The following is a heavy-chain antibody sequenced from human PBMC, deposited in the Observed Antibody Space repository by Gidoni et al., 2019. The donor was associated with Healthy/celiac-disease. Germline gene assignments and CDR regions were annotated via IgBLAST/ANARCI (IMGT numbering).Heavy chain of an antibody. CDR1: GYIFTSYY. V-gene: IGHV1-46*01. CDR3: AREESAYYDSSGYYGVDP. D-gene: IGHD3-22*01. J-gene: IGHJ5*02. Sequence: QVQLVQSGAEVKKPGASVKVSCKASGYIFTSYYMHWVRQAPGQGLEWMGIINPSGGSTSYAQKFQGRVTMTRDTSTSTVYMELSSLRSEDTAVYYCAREESAYYDSSGYYGVDPWGQGTLVTVSS. CDR2: INPSGGST.